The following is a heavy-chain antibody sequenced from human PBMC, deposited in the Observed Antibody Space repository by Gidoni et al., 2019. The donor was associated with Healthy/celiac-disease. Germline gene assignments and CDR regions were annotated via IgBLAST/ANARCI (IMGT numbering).Heavy chain of an antibody. D-gene: IGHD4-17*01. V-gene: IGHV1-69*01. J-gene: IGHJ6*02. CDR2: IIPIFGTA. Sequence: QVQLVQSGAEVKKPGSSVKVSCKASGGTFSSYAISWVRQAPGQGLAWMGGIIPIFGTANYAQKFQGRVTITADESTSTAYMELSSLRSEDTAVYYCARDGMTTVTTLDYYYGMDVWGQGTTVTVSS. CDR3: ARDGMTTVTTLDYYYGMDV. CDR1: GGTFSSYA.